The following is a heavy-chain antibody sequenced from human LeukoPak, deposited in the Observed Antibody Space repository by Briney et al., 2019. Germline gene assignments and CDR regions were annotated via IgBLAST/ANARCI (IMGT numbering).Heavy chain of an antibody. V-gene: IGHV5-51*01. Sequence: PGESLKISCKGSGYSFTNYWIGWVRQMPGKGLEWMGIISPDGSDTRYSPSFQGQVTISADKSITTAYLQWSSLKASDTAMYYCARPIDYGYYSWDYWGQGTLVSVSS. J-gene: IGHJ4*02. CDR2: ISPDGSDT. CDR3: ARPIDYGYYSWDY. D-gene: IGHD4-17*01. CDR1: GYSFTNYW.